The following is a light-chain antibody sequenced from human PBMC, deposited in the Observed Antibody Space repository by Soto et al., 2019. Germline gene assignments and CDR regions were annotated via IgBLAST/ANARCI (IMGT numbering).Light chain of an antibody. Sequence: DIQMTQSPSSLSASVGDRVTITCRASRSIGNYLNWYQQKPESAPKLLIYLTSSLQSGVPSRFSGSGSGTEFTLTISALQPEDFATYFCQQSYITPRTFGQGTKVEIK. J-gene: IGKJ1*01. CDR1: RSIGNY. CDR2: LTS. V-gene: IGKV1-39*01. CDR3: QQSYITPRT.